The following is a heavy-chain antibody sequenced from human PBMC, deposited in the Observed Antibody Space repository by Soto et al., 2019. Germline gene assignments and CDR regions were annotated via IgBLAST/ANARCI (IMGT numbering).Heavy chain of an antibody. D-gene: IGHD2-2*01. CDR2: ISGTGVPT. CDR1: GFDFSSYA. J-gene: IGHJ5*02. CDR3: AKSFCSSSSCFFLWVDP. Sequence: EVHLLESGGGLVHPGGSLRLSCAASGFDFSSYAMSWVRQAPGKGLECISLISGTGVPTLYAESVKGRFSVSRDNSKDTLFLEMNNLGVDDTAMYYCAKSFCSSSSCFFLWVDPWGPGTLVTVSS. V-gene: IGHV3-23*01.